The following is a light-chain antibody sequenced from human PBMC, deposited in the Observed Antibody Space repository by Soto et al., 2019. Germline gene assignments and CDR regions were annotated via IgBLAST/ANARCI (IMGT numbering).Light chain of an antibody. Sequence: QSVLTQPAPVSGSPGQSITISCTGTSSDVGGYNYVSWYQLHPGKAPKLMIFEVSNRPSGVSLRFSGSKSGNTASLTISGLQAEDEADYYCSSYRSSSTPFYVFGSGTKVTVL. V-gene: IGLV2-14*01. J-gene: IGLJ1*01. CDR2: EVS. CDR1: SSDVGGYNY. CDR3: SSYRSSSTPFYV.